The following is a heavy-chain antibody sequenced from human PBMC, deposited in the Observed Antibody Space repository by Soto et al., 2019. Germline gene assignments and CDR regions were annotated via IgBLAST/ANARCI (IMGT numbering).Heavy chain of an antibody. CDR1: GFTFSSYG. V-gene: IGHV3-33*01. CDR2: IWYDVSNK. CDR3: ARDKSEWLCCGVDY. Sequence: QVQLVESGGGVVQPGRSLRLSCAASGFTFSSYGMHWVRQAPCKGLEWVAVIWYDVSNKSYADSVKGRFTISRDNSKNALYLQMNSLRAEDTAVYYCARDKSEWLCCGVDYWGQVTLVTFSS. J-gene: IGHJ4*02. D-gene: IGHD6-19*01.